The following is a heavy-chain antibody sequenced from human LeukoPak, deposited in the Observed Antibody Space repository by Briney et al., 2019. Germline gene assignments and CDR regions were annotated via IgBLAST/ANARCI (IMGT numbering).Heavy chain of an antibody. CDR2: ISGSGGST. D-gene: IGHD3-22*01. J-gene: IGHJ4*02. CDR3: AKVLDGSSGYYPHFSYDY. Sequence: HTGGSLRLSCAASGFTFSSYAMSWVRQAPGKGLEWVSAISGSGGSTYYADSVKGRFTISRDNSKNTLYLQMNSLRAEDTAVYYCAKVLDGSSGYYPHFSYDYWGQGTLVTVSS. CDR1: GFTFSSYA. V-gene: IGHV3-23*01.